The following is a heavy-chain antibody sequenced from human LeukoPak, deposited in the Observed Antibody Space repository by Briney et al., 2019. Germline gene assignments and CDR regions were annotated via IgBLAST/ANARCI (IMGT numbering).Heavy chain of an antibody. CDR2: IYYSGST. CDR1: GGSIRSSSYY. V-gene: IGHV4-39*01. D-gene: IGHD1-26*01. CDR3: ARRYLASYNWFDP. Sequence: PSKTLSLTCTVSGGSIRSSSYYWGWIRQPPGKGLEWIGSIYYSGSTYYNPSLKSRVTISVDTSKNQFSLKLSSVTAADTAVYYCARRYLASYNWFDPWGQGTLVTVSS. J-gene: IGHJ5*02.